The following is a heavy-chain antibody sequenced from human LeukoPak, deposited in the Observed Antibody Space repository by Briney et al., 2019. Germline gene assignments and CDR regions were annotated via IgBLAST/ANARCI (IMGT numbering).Heavy chain of an antibody. V-gene: IGHV1-24*01. CDR3: ATGYNWNYDIGY. D-gene: IGHD1-7*01. CDR1: GYTLTELS. Sequence: GASVKVSCKVSGYTLTELSMHWVRQAPGKGLEWMGGFDPEDGETIYAQKFQGRVTMIEDTSTDTAYMELSSLRSEDTAVYYCATGYNWNYDIGYWGQGTLVTVSS. CDR2: FDPEDGET. J-gene: IGHJ4*02.